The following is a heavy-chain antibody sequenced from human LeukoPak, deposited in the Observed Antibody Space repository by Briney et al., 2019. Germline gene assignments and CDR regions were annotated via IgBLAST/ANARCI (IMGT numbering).Heavy chain of an antibody. CDR2: IYDDRST. J-gene: IGHJ4*02. V-gene: IGHV3-53*01. CDR3: ARDSAFSSYSY. D-gene: IGHD2-21*01. Sequence: PGGSLRLSCTASGFTVRSNYMSWVRQAPGKGLEWVSIIYDDRSTYYAASVKGRFTISRDDSKNTLLLQMASLRAEDTAIYYCARDSAFSSYSYWGQGALVTVSS. CDR1: GFTVRSNY.